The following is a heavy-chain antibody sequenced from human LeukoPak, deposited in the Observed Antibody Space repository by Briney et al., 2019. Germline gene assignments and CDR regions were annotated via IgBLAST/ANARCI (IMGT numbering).Heavy chain of an antibody. J-gene: IGHJ6*02. V-gene: IGHV3-30*18. CDR3: AKDFDSPITMIVVVTDYYYYGMDV. D-gene: IGHD3-22*01. CDR1: GFTFSSYG. CDR2: ISYDGSNK. Sequence: GGSLRLSCAASGFTFSSYGMHWVRQAPGKGLEWVAVISYDGSNKYYAGSVKGRFTISRDNSKNTLYLQMNSLRAEDTAVYYCAKDFDSPITMIVVVTDYYYYGMDVWGQGTTVTVSS.